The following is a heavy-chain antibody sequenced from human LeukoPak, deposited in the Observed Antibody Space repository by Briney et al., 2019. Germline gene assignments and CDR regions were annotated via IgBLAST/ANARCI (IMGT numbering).Heavy chain of an antibody. CDR2: ISSSSSYI. V-gene: IGHV3-21*01. Sequence: PGGSLRLSCAASGFTFSSYEMNWVRQAPGKGLEWVSSISSSSSYIYYADSVKGRFTISRDNAKNSLYLQMNSLRAEDTAVYYCARGHTAMADFDYWGQGTLVTVSS. CDR1: GFTFSSYE. CDR3: ARGHTAMADFDY. D-gene: IGHD5-18*01. J-gene: IGHJ4*02.